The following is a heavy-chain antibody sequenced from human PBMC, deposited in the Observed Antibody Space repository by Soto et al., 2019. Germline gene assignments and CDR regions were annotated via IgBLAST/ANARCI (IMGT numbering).Heavy chain of an antibody. J-gene: IGHJ4*02. V-gene: IGHV3-23*01. D-gene: IGHD3-10*01. Sequence: EVQLLESGGGLVQPGGSLRLSCAASGFTSSLFAMSWVRQAPGKGLEWVSTVKTTGEKYYAASVTGRFTISRDNSKNTLYLQVSSLRVEDTAVYYCVKPYGPPAFDYWGQGALVTVSS. CDR3: VKPYGPPAFDY. CDR2: VKTTGEK. CDR1: GFTSSLFA.